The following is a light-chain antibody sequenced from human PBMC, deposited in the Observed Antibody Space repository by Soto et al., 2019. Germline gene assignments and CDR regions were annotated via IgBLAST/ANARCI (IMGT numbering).Light chain of an antibody. Sequence: QSVLTHPPSVSGTPVQRVTISCSGVISNIGTNYVHWFQQLPGTAPKVLSNRDNQRPSGVPDRFSGSKSGTSASLAISGLRSEDEAEYYCAAWDDTVRSYVFGTGTKLTVL. CDR1: ISNIGTNY. V-gene: IGLV1-47*01. J-gene: IGLJ1*01. CDR2: RDN. CDR3: AAWDDTVRSYV.